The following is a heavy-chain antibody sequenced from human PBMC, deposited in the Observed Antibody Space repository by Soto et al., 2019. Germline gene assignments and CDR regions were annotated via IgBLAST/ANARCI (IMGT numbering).Heavy chain of an antibody. D-gene: IGHD6-19*01. CDR2: INAGNGNT. CDR3: ARTETGIAVAGPIDV. CDR1: GYTFTSYA. Sequence: ASVKVSCKASGYTFTSYAMHCVRQAPEQRLEWMGWINAGNGNTKYSQKFQGRVTITRDTSASTAYMELSSLRSEDTAVYYCARTETGIAVAGPIDVWRQRTTVTVSS. J-gene: IGHJ6*02. V-gene: IGHV1-3*01.